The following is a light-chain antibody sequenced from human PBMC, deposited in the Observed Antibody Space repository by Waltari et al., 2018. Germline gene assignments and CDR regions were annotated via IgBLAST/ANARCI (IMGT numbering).Light chain of an antibody. V-gene: IGLV4-69*01. J-gene: IGLJ2*01. CDR1: SVHSSYA. CDR3: QTWGTYVV. CDR2: LNSDGSH. Sequence: QLVLTQSPSASASLGASVKLTCTLSSVHSSYAIACHQQQPEKAPRYLMKLNSDGSHSKGDGIPDRFSGYSSGAERYLTISSLQSEDEADYYCQTWGTYVVFGGGTKLTVL.